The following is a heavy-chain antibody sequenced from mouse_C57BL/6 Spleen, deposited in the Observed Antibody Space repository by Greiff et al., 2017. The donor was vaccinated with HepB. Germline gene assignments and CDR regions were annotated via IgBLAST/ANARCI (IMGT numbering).Heavy chain of an antibody. D-gene: IGHD1-2*01. CDR1: GFSLSTFGMG. V-gene: IGHV8-8*01. Sequence: QVTLKVCGPGILQPSQTLSLTCSFSGFSLSTFGMGVGWIRQPSGKGLEWLAHIWWDDDKYYNPALKSLLTIAKDTSKNQVFLKIANVDTADTATYYCARHYYGLHYFDYWGQGTTLTVSS. CDR3: ARHYYGLHYFDY. CDR2: IWWDDDK. J-gene: IGHJ2*01.